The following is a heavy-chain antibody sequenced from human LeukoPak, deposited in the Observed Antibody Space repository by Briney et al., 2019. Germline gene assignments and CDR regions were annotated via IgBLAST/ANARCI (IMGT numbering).Heavy chain of an antibody. J-gene: IGHJ4*02. CDR1: GYSITSGYY. CDR2: LYYSGST. Sequence: SETLSLTCAVSGYSITSGYYWGWIRQPPGKGLEWIGNLYYSGSTYYNPSLRSRVTISVDTSKNQFSLKLISVTAADTAVYYCARQAISGYDPPPFDSWGQGTLVTVSS. CDR3: ARQAISGYDPPPFDS. V-gene: IGHV4-38-2*01. D-gene: IGHD5-12*01.